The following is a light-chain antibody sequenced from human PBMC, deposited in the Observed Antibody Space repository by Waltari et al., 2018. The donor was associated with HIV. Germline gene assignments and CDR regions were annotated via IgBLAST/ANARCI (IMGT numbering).Light chain of an antibody. CDR1: NPNIGTNS. Sequence: QPVLTQPPSASGTPGHGVTISCSGSNPNIGTNSVYWYQHLPGMAPKLLIYRNNRRPSVIPDRFSGSRSGTSASLAISGLRSEDEADYYCATWDDSLIWVFGGGTKLTVL. J-gene: IGLJ3*02. CDR2: RNN. CDR3: ATWDDSLIWV. V-gene: IGLV1-47*01.